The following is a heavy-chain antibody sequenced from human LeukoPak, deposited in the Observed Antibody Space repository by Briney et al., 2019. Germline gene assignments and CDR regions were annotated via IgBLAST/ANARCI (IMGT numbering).Heavy chain of an antibody. CDR1: GFTFSSYA. J-gene: IGHJ3*02. CDR2: ISGSGGST. D-gene: IGHD3-22*01. V-gene: IGHV3-23*01. Sequence: GGSLRLSCAASGFTFSSYAMSWVRQAPGKGLEWVSAISGSGGSTYYADSVKGRFTISRDNSKNTLYLQMNSLRAEDTAVYYCAKDIGGYYDSDGAFDIWGQGTMVTVSS. CDR3: AKDIGGYYDSDGAFDI.